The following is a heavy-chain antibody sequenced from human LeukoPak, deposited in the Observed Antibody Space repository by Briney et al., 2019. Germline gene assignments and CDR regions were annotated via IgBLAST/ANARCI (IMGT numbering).Heavy chain of an antibody. Sequence: GGSLRLSCAASGFTFSNYWMHWVRHDPGKGLVWVSFINPDGSTTNYADSVKGRFTISRDNAKNALYLQMNSLRADDTAVYYCAKDLHYELADYWGQGTLVTVSS. D-gene: IGHD3-22*01. CDR1: GFTFSNYW. CDR3: AKDLHYELADY. J-gene: IGHJ4*02. V-gene: IGHV3-74*01. CDR2: INPDGSTT.